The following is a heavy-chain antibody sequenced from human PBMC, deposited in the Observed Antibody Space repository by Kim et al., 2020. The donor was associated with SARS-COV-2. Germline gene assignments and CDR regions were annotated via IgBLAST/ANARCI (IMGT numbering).Heavy chain of an antibody. J-gene: IGHJ6*02. D-gene: IGHD6-6*01. CDR3: ARDQSSSSSGYYYGMDV. CDR1: GYTFTSYA. Sequence: ASVKVSCKASGYTFTSYAMHWVRQAPGQRLEWMGWINAGNGNTKYSQKFQGRVTITRDTSASTAYMELSSLRSEDTAVYYCARDQSSSSSGYYYGMDVWGQGTTVTVSS. CDR2: INAGNGNT. V-gene: IGHV1-3*01.